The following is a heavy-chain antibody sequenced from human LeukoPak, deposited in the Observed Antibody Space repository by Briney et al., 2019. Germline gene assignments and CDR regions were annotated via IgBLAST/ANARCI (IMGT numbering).Heavy chain of an antibody. CDR3: ARDESTPNYMDV. CDR2: IWYDGSNK. CDR1: GFTFSSYG. Sequence: GGSLRLSCAASGFTFSSYGMHWVRQAPGKGLEWVAVIWYDGSNKYYADSVKGRFTISRDNSKNTLYLQMNSLRAEDRAVYYCARDESTPNYMDVWGKGTTVTVSS. J-gene: IGHJ6*03. V-gene: IGHV3-33*01.